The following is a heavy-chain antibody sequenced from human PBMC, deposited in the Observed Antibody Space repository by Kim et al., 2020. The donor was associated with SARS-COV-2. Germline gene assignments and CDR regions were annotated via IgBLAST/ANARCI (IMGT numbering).Heavy chain of an antibody. J-gene: IGHJ6*02. CDR3: TTDRPLDCSSTSCYDRYGMDV. CDR2: IKSKTDGGTT. V-gene: IGHV3-15*01. D-gene: IGHD2-2*01. Sequence: GGSLRLSCAASGFTFSNAWMSWVRQAPGKGLEWVGRIKSKTDGGTTDYAAPVKGRFTISRDDSKNTLYLQMNSLKTEDTAVYYCTTDRPLDCSSTSCYDRYGMDVWGQGTTVTVSS. CDR1: GFTFSNAW.